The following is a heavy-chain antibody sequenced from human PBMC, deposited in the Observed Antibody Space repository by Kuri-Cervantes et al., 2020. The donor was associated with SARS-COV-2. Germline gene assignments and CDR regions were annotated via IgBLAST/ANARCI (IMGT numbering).Heavy chain of an antibody. Sequence: GGSLRLSCGASGFTFSDYAMSWVRQAPGKGLQWVSTISVSGDSTYYADSVKGRFTISRDNSKNTLYLQMNSLRAEDTAVYYCAKDQSGVSSSFFFDSWGQGTPVTVSS. V-gene: IGHV3-23*01. CDR1: GFTFSDYA. CDR3: AKDQSGVSSSFFFDS. CDR2: ISVSGDST. J-gene: IGHJ4*02. D-gene: IGHD3-10*01.